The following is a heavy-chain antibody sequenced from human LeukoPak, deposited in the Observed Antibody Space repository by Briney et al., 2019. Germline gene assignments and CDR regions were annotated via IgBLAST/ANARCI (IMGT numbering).Heavy chain of an antibody. CDR2: INTAGGT. J-gene: IGHJ3*02. CDR1: GFTFRTYD. Sequence: GGSLRLSCEASGFTFRTYDLHWVRQTAVKGLEWVSLINTAGGTFYSDSVRGRFTISRENSKNSFYLQMDSLTADDTAVYYCAREAFTDATGYYFSPLDMWGQGTMVTVSS. CDR3: AREAFTDATGYYFSPLDM. V-gene: IGHV3-13*01. D-gene: IGHD3-22*01.